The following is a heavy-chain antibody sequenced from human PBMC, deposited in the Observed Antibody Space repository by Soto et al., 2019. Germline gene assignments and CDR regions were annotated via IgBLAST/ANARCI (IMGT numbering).Heavy chain of an antibody. V-gene: IGHV4-31*03. CDR1: GGSISSGGYY. CDR2: IYYSGST. CDR3: ARAGHSSSSEGANWFDP. D-gene: IGHD6-6*01. J-gene: IGHJ5*02. Sequence: QVQLQESGPGLVKPSQTLSLTCTVSGGSISSGGYYWSWIRQHPGKGLEWIGYIYYSGSTYFNPSLKSRLTISVDTSKNQFSLQLSSVTAAATAVYSCARAGHSSSSEGANWFDPWGQGTLVTVSS.